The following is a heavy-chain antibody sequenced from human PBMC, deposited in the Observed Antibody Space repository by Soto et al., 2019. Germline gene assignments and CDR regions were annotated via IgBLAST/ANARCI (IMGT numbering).Heavy chain of an antibody. CDR2: IYYSGST. V-gene: IGHV4-59*01. J-gene: IGHJ4*02. CDR1: GGSISSYY. CDR3: AREGEYSSSSGYFDY. Sequence: SETLSLTCTVSGGSISSYYWSCIRQPPGKGLEWIGYIYYSGSTNYNPSLKSRVTISVDTSKNQFSLKLSSVTAADTAVYYCAREGEYSSSSGYFDYWGQGTLVTVS. D-gene: IGHD6-6*01.